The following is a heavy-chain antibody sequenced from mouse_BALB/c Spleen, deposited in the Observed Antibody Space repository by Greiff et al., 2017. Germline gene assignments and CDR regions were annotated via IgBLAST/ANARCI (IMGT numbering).Heavy chain of an antibody. V-gene: IGHV1-5*01. CDR3: TRLGGLTWFAY. D-gene: IGHD1-1*02. J-gene: IGHJ3*01. CDR1: GYTFTSYW. Sequence: EAQLQQSGTVLARPGASVKMSCKASGYTFTSYWMHWVKQRPGQGLEWIGAIYPGNSDTSYNQKFKGKAKLTAVTSTSTAYMELSSLTNEDSAVYYCTRLGGLTWFAYWGQGTLVTVSA. CDR2: IYPGNSDT.